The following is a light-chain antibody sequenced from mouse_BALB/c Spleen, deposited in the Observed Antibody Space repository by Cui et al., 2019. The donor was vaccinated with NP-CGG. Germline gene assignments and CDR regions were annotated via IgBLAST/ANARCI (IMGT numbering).Light chain of an antibody. V-gene: IGLV1*01. Sequence: QAVVTQESALTTSPGETVTLTCRSSTGAVTSSNSANWVQEKPDHLFTGLIGGTNNRAPGVPARFSGSLIGYKAALTITGAQTEDEAIYFCALWYSNHWVFGGGTKLTVL. J-gene: IGLJ1*01. CDR1: TGAVTSSNS. CDR2: GTN. CDR3: ALWYSNHWV.